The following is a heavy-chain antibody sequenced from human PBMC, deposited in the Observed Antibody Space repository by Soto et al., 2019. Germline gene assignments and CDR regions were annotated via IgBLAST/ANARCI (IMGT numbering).Heavy chain of an antibody. CDR1: GCSISNSSYY. D-gene: IGHD6-13*01. Sequence: SEPLSLTSIISGCSISNSSYYWGWIRQPPGKGLEWIGSIYYSGSTYYNPSLKSRVTISVDTSKNQFSLKLSSVTAADTAVYYCARIAAAGTYFDYWGQG. CDR3: ARIAAAGTYFDY. CDR2: IYYSGST. J-gene: IGHJ4*02. V-gene: IGHV4-39*01.